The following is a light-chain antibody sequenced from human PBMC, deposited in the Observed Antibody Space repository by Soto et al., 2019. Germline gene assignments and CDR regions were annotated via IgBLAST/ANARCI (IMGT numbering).Light chain of an antibody. Sequence: DIQMTQSPSTLSASVGDRVTITCRASQSLRNWLAWYQQNPGKAPKLLIYKASSLESGVPSRFSGSGSGAEFTLTINGLQPDDFATYYCQQYDTHSWTFGQGTKVEIK. CDR1: QSLRNW. V-gene: IGKV1-5*03. J-gene: IGKJ1*01. CDR2: KAS. CDR3: QQYDTHSWT.